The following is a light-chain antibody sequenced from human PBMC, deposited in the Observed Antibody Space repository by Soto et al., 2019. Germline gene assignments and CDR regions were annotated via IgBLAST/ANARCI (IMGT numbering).Light chain of an antibody. CDR1: SSDVGSYNV. Sequence: QSALTQPASVSGSPGQSITISCTGTSSDVGSYNVVSWYQQHPGKAPKLMIYEGSKRPSGVSIRFSGSKSGNTASLTISGLQAEDEADYYCCSYASSSDFDVVFGGGTKLTVL. J-gene: IGLJ2*01. V-gene: IGLV2-23*03. CDR2: EGS. CDR3: CSYASSSDFDVV.